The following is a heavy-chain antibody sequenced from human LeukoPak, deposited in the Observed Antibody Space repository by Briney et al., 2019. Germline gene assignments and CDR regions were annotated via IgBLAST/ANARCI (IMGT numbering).Heavy chain of an antibody. Sequence: GRSLRLSCAASGFTFSSYGMHWVRQAPGKGLEWVAVISYDGSNKYYADSVKGRFTISRDNSKNTLYLQMNSLRAGDTAVYYCANWGAIAAPFDYWGQGTLVTVSS. J-gene: IGHJ4*02. D-gene: IGHD6-13*01. CDR2: ISYDGSNK. CDR1: GFTFSSYG. CDR3: ANWGAIAAPFDY. V-gene: IGHV3-30*18.